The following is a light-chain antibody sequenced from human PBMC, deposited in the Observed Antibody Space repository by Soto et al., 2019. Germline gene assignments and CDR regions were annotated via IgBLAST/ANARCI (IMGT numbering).Light chain of an antibody. CDR1: SSDVGNYNY. CDR3: TSYAAGKNVV. CDR2: EVN. V-gene: IGLV2-8*01. Sequence: ALTQPPSASGSPGQSVTISCTGTSSDVGNYNYVSWYQQYPGKAPKLMIYEVNKRPSGVPDRFSGSKSGNTASLTVSGLQAEDEADYYCTSYAAGKNVVFGGGTKVTVL. J-gene: IGLJ2*01.